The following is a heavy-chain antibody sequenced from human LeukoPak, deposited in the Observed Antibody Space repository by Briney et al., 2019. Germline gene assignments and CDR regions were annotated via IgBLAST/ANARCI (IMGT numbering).Heavy chain of an antibody. Sequence: GGSLRLSCAASGFTFNTYAINWVRQAPGEGLEWVSAISGSGGRTYYSDSVKGRFTISRDNSKNTLYLQMNSLRAEDTAVYYCARVKRDCSGGSCYSLDYWGQGTLVTVSS. V-gene: IGHV3-23*01. CDR1: GFTFNTYA. CDR2: ISGSGGRT. J-gene: IGHJ4*02. CDR3: ARVKRDCSGGSCYSLDY. D-gene: IGHD2-15*01.